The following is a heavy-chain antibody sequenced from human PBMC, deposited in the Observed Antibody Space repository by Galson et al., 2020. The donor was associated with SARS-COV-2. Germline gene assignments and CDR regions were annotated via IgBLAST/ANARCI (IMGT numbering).Heavy chain of an antibody. J-gene: IGHJ6*02. D-gene: IGHD2-15*01. CDR3: ARVGNIVVVVAGRNYGMDV. V-gene: IGHV1-2*02. Sequence: ASVKVSCKASGYTFTGYYMHWVRQAPGQGLEWMGWINPNSGGTNYAQKFQGRVTMTRDTSISTAYMELSRLRSDDTAVYYCARVGNIVVVVAGRNYGMDVWGQGTTVTVSS. CDR1: GYTFTGYY. CDR2: INPNSGGT.